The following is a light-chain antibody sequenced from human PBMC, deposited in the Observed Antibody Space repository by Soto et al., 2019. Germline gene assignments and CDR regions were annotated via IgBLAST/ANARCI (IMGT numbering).Light chain of an antibody. CDR3: SSYTVINTAV. CDR2: EVD. Sequence: QSALTHPASVSGSPGQSISISCTGSSSDVGAYNYVAWYQQKPGKAPKLLIYEVDNRPSGISHRFSGSKSGNTASLTISGLQTEDEADYYCSSYTVINTAVFGGGTKLTVL. V-gene: IGLV2-14*01. J-gene: IGLJ3*02. CDR1: SSDVGAYNY.